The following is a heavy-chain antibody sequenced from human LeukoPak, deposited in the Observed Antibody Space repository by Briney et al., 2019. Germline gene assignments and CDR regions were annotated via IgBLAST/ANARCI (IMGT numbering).Heavy chain of an antibody. CDR2: ISSSGSTI. Sequence: GGSLRLSCAASGFTFRSYEMNWVRQAPGNGLEGVSYISSSGSTIYYAESVKGRFTISRDNAKNSLYLQMNSLRAEDTAVYYCASRIAVGYFDYWGQGTLVTVSS. CDR1: GFTFRSYE. J-gene: IGHJ4*02. V-gene: IGHV3-48*03. D-gene: IGHD6-19*01. CDR3: ASRIAVGYFDY.